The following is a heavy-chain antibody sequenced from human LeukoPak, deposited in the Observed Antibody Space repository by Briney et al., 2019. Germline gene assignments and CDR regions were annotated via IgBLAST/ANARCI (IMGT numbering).Heavy chain of an antibody. J-gene: IGHJ3*02. D-gene: IGHD3-22*01. V-gene: IGHV3-30*02. CDR2: IRYDGSNK. CDR3: AKDRRHSDSSGYYSHDAFDI. Sequence: SGGSLRLSCAASGFTLSNYDMHWVRQAPGKGLEWVAFIRYDGSNKDYADSVKGRFTISRDNSKNTLLLQMNSLRAEDTAVYYCAKDRRHSDSSGYYSHDAFDIWGQGTTVTVSS. CDR1: GFTLSNYD.